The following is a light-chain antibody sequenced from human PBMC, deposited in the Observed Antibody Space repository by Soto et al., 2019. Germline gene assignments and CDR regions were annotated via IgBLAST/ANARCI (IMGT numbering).Light chain of an antibody. J-gene: IGKJ1*01. CDR1: QSTSSY. Sequence: DSQVNECRSSLSAYVGDRVTITCRASQSTSSYLNWYQQKPGKAPKHLIHAAASLQSGVPSRFSGSGSVTDCTLTISSLQRLDFPAYSFLQSYSTRWTFLQGTKVDI. CDR2: AAA. CDR3: LQSYSTRWT. V-gene: IGKV1-39*01.